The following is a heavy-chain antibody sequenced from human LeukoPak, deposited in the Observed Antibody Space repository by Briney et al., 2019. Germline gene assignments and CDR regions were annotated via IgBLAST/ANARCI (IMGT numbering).Heavy chain of an antibody. V-gene: IGHV4-31*03. CDR2: IYYSGST. CDR3: ARDRDSNYVIYDY. Sequence: SETLSLTCTVSGGSISSGGYSWSWIRQHPGKGLEWIGYIYYSGSTYYNPSLKSRVTISVDTSKNQFSLKLSSVTAADTAVYYCARDRDSNYVIYDYWGQGTLVTVSS. J-gene: IGHJ4*02. D-gene: IGHD4-11*01. CDR1: GGSISSGGYS.